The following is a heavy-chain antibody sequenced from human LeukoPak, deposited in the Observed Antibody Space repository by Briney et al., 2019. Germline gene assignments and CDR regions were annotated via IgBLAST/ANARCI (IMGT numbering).Heavy chain of an antibody. J-gene: IGHJ4*02. Sequence: PGGSLRLSCAASGFTFSDYYMSWIRQAPGKGLEWVSYISSSSSYTNYADSVKGRFTISRDNAKNSLYLQMNSLRAEDTAVYYCARDSGSYVSFDYWGQGTLVTVSS. CDR2: ISSSSSYT. D-gene: IGHD3-16*01. CDR1: GFTFSDYY. CDR3: ARDSGSYVSFDY. V-gene: IGHV3-11*05.